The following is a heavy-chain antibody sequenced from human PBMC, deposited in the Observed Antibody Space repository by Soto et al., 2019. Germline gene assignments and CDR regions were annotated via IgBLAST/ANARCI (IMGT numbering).Heavy chain of an antibody. J-gene: IGHJ4*02. D-gene: IGHD3-22*01. V-gene: IGHV3-30*18. CDR3: AKGFYDIAGYVIDY. Sequence: WGSLRLSCAASGFTFSSYAMHWVRQAPGKGLEWVAVISYDGGNKYYADSVKGRFTISRDNSKNTLYLQMNSLRPEDTAVHYCAKGFYDIAGYVIDYWGQGTLVTVPQ. CDR1: GFTFSSYA. CDR2: ISYDGGNK.